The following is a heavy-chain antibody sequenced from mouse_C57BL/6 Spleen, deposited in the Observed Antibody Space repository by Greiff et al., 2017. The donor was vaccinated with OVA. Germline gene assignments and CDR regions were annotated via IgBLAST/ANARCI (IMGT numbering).Heavy chain of an antibody. J-gene: IGHJ4*01. D-gene: IGHD1-1*01. CDR1: GYAFTSYW. V-gene: IGHV1-80*01. CDR3: ARDGSSPYYAMDY. CDR2: IYPCDGDT. Sequence: VKLMESGAELVKPGASVKLSCKASGYAFTSYWMHWVKQRPGQGLEWIGQIYPCDGDTNYNGKFKGQSTLTADKSSSTAYLKLSSRTSEDSAVYYCARDGSSPYYAMDYWGQGTSVTVSS.